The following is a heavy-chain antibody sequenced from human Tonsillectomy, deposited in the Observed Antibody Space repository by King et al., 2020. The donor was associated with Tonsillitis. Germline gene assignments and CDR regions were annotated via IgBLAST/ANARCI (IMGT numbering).Heavy chain of an antibody. CDR1: GGSVSSGSYY. CDR2: IYYSGST. J-gene: IGHJ4*02. D-gene: IGHD2-2*01. CDR3: ARGLPPWGSRSSCFADY. Sequence: QLQESGPGVVKPSETLSLTCSVSGGSVSSGSYYWSWIRQPPGKGLEWIGYIYYSGSTNYNPSLKSRVIISIDRPKNQFSLKVTSVTAADTAEYFCARGLPPWGSRSSCFADYWGQGVLVTVSS. V-gene: IGHV4-61*01.